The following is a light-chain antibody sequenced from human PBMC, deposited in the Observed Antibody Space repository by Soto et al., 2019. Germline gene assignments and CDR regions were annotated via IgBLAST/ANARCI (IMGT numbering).Light chain of an antibody. CDR1: SSNIGAGYD. Sequence: QSVLTQPPSVSGAPGQRVTISCTGSSSNIGAGYDVHWYQQLPGTAPKLLIYGNSNRPSGVPDRFSGSKSGTSASPDITGLQADDEADYYCQSYDSSLSGPVFGGGTKLTVL. J-gene: IGLJ2*01. CDR3: QSYDSSLSGPV. CDR2: GNS. V-gene: IGLV1-40*01.